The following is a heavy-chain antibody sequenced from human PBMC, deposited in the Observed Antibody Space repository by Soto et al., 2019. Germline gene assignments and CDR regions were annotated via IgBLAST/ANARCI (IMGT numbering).Heavy chain of an antibody. CDR1: GFTFSSYG. J-gene: IGHJ2*01. V-gene: IGHV3-33*01. Sequence: QVQLVESGGGVVQPGRSLRLSCAASGFTFSSYGMHWVRQAPGKGLEWVAVIWYDGSNKYYADSAKGRFTISRDNSKNTLYLQMNRLRAEDTAVYYCARAQLANYYWYFDLWGRGTLVTVSS. CDR3: ARAQLANYYWYFDL. D-gene: IGHD2-2*01. CDR2: IWYDGSNK.